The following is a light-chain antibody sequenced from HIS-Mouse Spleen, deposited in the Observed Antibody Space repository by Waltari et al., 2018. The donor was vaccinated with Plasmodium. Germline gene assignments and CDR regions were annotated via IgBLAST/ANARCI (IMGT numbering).Light chain of an antibody. CDR1: QSVLYSSNNKNY. V-gene: IGKV4-1*01. J-gene: IGKJ4*01. CDR2: WAS. Sequence: DIVLTQSPDPLAVSLGERATINCNSSQSVLYSSNNKNYVAWYQQKPGQPPKLLIYWASTRESGVPDRFSGSGSGTDFTLTISSLQAEDVAVYYCQQYYSTPLTFGGGTKVEIK. CDR3: QQYYSTPLT.